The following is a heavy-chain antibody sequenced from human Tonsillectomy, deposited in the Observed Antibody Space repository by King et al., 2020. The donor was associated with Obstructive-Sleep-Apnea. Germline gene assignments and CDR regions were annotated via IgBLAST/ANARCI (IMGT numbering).Heavy chain of an antibody. D-gene: IGHD6-13*01. CDR2: ISSTSTYI. CDR3: ASLAPPGIAATGTLD. CDR1: GLSFSSYL. V-gene: IGHV3-21*01. Sequence: VQLVESGGGLVKPGGSLRLSCAASGLSFSSYLMNWVRQAPGKGLEWVSSISSTSTYIHYADSVKGRVTISRDNAKNSLYLQMNSLRVEDTAVYYCASLAPPGIAATGTLDWGQGTLVTVSS. J-gene: IGHJ4*02.